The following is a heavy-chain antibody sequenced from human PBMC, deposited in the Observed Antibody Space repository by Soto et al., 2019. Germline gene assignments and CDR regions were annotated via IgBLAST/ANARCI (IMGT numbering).Heavy chain of an antibody. V-gene: IGHV4-4*02. J-gene: IGHJ6*02. D-gene: IGHD2-21*02. CDR3: VRDADETAIVPAPWLV. Sequence: PSETLSLTCAVSGGSISSSHWWGWVRQAPGKGLEWIGEIYHSGSTNYNPSLKSRITMSVDKSKNQFSVNLSSVTAADTAVYYCVRDADETAIVPAPWLVWGRGTMVTVSS. CDR1: GGSISSSHW. CDR2: IYHSGST.